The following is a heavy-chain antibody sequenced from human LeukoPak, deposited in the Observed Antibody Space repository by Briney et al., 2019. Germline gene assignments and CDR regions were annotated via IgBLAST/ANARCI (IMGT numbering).Heavy chain of an antibody. D-gene: IGHD3-22*01. J-gene: IGHJ4*02. Sequence: PGGSLRLSCAASGFTFSSDSMNWVRQAPGKGLEWVSSISSSSSYIYYADSVKGRFTISRDNAKNSLYLQMNSLRAEDTAVYYCARVYYDSSGYTHFDYWGQGTLVTVSS. V-gene: IGHV3-21*01. CDR3: ARVYYDSSGYTHFDY. CDR2: ISSSSSYI. CDR1: GFTFSSDS.